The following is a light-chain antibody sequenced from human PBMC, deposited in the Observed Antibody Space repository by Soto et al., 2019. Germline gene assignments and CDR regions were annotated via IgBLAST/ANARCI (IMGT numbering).Light chain of an antibody. J-gene: IGLJ1*01. CDR1: SSDIGAFTF. V-gene: IGLV2-14*03. CDR2: DVN. Sequence: QSVLTQPASVSGSPGQSITISCTGTSSDIGAFTFVSWYQQHPGKAPKLMIFDVNRRPSGVSDRFSGSKSGNTASLTISGLQAEDEGDYYCSSYTSSSTHVFGRGTKLTVL. CDR3: SSYTSSSTHV.